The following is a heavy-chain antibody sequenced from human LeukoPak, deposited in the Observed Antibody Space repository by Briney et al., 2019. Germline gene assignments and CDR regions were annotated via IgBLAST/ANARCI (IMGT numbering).Heavy chain of an antibody. J-gene: IGHJ6*02. CDR2: IYSGGST. Sequence: GGSLRLSCAASGFTVSSNYMSWVRQAPGKGLEWVSIIYSGGSTYYADSVKGRFTISRDNSKNTLYLQMNSLRAEDMAVYYCARDDNFYYGMDVWGQGTTVTVSS. V-gene: IGHV3-66*01. CDR3: ARDDNFYYGMDV. CDR1: GFTVSSNY.